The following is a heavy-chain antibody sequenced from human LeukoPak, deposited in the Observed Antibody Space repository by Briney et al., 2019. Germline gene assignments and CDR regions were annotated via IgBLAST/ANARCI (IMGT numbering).Heavy chain of an antibody. D-gene: IGHD1-26*01. J-gene: IGHJ4*02. CDR2: INGDGTGT. CDR1: GFTFSSDR. V-gene: IGHV3-74*03. Sequence: GGSLRLSCTASGFTFSSDRMHWVRQVPGKGLVWVSRINGDGTGTMYADAVEGRFTISRDNAKNTLYLQVNGLRTEDTAVYYCVRGGFSGDWGQGTLVTVSS. CDR3: VRGGFSGD.